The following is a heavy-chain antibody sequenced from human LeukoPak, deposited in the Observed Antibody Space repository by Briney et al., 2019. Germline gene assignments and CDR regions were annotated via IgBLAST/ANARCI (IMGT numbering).Heavy chain of an antibody. Sequence: GGSLRLSCAASRLPFSSYAMSWVRQAPGKGLEWVSAISESGTGTYYADSVKGRFTISRDNSKNTLYLQMNSLRAEDTAVYYCARGKIYDSSGYCDYWGQGTLVTVSS. CDR2: ISESGTGT. D-gene: IGHD3-22*01. CDR1: RLPFSSYA. J-gene: IGHJ4*02. V-gene: IGHV3-23*01. CDR3: ARGKIYDSSGYCDY.